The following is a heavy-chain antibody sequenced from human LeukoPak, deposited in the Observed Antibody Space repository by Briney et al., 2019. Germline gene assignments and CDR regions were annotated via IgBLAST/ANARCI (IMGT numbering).Heavy chain of an antibody. V-gene: IGHV3-23*01. Sequence: GGSLRLSCAASGFTFSNYFMSWVRQAPGKGLEWVSTISGSGGGTLYADSVKGRFTISRDNSKNTLYLQMNSLRAEDTATYYCAKHKTQSYYYYYYMDVWGKGTTVTVSS. CDR1: GFTFSNYF. J-gene: IGHJ6*03. CDR2: ISGSGGGT. CDR3: AKHKTQSYYYYYYMDV.